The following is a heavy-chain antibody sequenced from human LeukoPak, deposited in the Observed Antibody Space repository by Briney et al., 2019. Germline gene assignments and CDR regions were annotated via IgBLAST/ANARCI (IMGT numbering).Heavy chain of an antibody. J-gene: IGHJ6*02. CDR1: GFTFSRYG. CDR3: AKDVVVVAAVYYYGMDV. Sequence: SGGSLRLSCAASGFTFSRYGMHWVRQAPGKGLEWVAVISYDGSNKYYVDSVKGRFTISRDNSKNTLYLQMNSLRAEDTAVYYCAKDVVVVAAVYYYGMDVWGQGTTVTVSS. V-gene: IGHV3-30*18. D-gene: IGHD2-15*01. CDR2: ISYDGSNK.